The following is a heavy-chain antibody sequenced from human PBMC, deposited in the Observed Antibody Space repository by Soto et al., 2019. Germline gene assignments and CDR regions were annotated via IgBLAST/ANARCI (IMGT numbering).Heavy chain of an antibody. CDR2: ISNSFSDGNT. CDR3: AKVFSPEGGNYFDY. CDR1: GFTFSNYA. Sequence: GGSLRLSCAASGFTFSNYAMNWVRQAPGKGLEWVSAISNSFSDGNTHYADSVKGRFTISRDNDKNAVFLEMNSLRAEDTAVYYCAKVFSPEGGNYFDYWGQGTLVTVSS. J-gene: IGHJ4*02. V-gene: IGHV3-23*01.